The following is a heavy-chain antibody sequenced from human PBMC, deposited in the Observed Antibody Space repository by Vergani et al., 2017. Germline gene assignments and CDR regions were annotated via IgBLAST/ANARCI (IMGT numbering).Heavy chain of an antibody. CDR2: IDWDNTK. J-gene: IGHJ5*01. Sequence: QVTLKESGPALVKPTQTLTLTCSLSGFSFSSGGMRVSWIRQPTGKALEWLARIDWDNTKFYSSSLKSRLFISKDISKNEVVLTMTNMDPVHTATYYYARASGRTITGHSEACLFDSGRQGILVTVSS. V-gene: IGHV2-70*04. D-gene: IGHD1-14*01. CDR1: GFSFSSGGMR. CDR3: ARASGRTITGHSEACLFDS.